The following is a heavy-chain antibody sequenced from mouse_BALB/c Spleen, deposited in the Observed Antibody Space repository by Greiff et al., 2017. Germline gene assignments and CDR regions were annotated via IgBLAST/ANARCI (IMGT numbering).Heavy chain of an antibody. CDR2: IWGDGST. J-gene: IGHJ3*01. D-gene: IGHD2-1*01. V-gene: IGHV2-6-7*01. CDR1: GFSLTGYG. CDR3: ARVYGNYRPWFAY. Sequence: VQRVESGPGLVAPSQSLSITCTVSGFSLTGYGVNWVRQPPGKGLEWLGMIWGDGSTDYNSALKSRLSISKDNSKSQVFLKMNSLQTDDTARYYCARVYGNYRPWFAYWGQGTLVTVSA.